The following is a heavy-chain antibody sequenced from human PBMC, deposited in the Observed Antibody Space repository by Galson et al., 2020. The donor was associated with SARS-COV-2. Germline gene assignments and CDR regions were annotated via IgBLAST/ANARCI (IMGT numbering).Heavy chain of an antibody. CDR3: TRDRGRSGYRD. J-gene: IGHJ4*02. CDR2: MSSSGTTI. V-gene: IGHV3-48*03. D-gene: IGHD5-12*01. Sequence: GGSLRLSCAASRFTLSNYEIHWVRQAPGKGLEWVSYMSSSGTTIYYADSVKGRFTISRDNAKNSLYLQMSNLRAEDTAVYYCTRDRGRSGYRDWGQGTLVTVSA. CDR1: RFTLSNYE.